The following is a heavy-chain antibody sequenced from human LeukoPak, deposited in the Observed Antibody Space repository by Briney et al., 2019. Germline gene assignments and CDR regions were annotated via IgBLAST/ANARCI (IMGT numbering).Heavy chain of an antibody. Sequence: SETLSLTCAVYGGSISGYYRSWIRQPPGKGLEWIGEINHSGGTNYNPFLKSRVTISVDTSKNQFSLKLSSVTAADSAVYYCARRNSGTYYVLFDPWGQGTLVIVSS. J-gene: IGHJ5*02. CDR1: GGSISGYY. CDR2: INHSGGT. V-gene: IGHV4-34*01. CDR3: ARRNSGTYYVLFDP. D-gene: IGHD1-26*01.